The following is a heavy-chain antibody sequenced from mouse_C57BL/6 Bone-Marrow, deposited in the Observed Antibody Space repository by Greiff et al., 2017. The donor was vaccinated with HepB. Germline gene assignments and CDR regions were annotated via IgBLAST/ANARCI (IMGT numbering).Heavy chain of an antibody. Sequence: EVKLMESEGGLVQPGSSMKLSCTASGFTFSDYYMAWVRQVPEKGLEWVANINYDGSSTYYLDSLKSRFIISRDNAKNILYLQMSSLKSEDTATYYCARDGDGYYGAYWGQGTLVTVSA. V-gene: IGHV5-16*01. CDR2: INYDGSST. CDR1: GFTFSDYY. CDR3: ARDGDGYYGAY. J-gene: IGHJ3*01. D-gene: IGHD2-3*01.